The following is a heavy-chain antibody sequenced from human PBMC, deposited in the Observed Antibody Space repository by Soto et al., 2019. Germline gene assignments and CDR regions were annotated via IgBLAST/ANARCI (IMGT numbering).Heavy chain of an antibody. D-gene: IGHD6-19*01. V-gene: IGHV1-3*01. CDR2: VNAGNVNT. CDR3: ARWFDSGGGGWLDP. Sequence: ASVKVSCKTSGYTFTAYTIHWVRQAPGQRLEWMGWVNAGNVNTKYSQNFQGRVSFTWVTSASTAYMELNSLRSEDTAVYYCARWFDSGGGGWLDPWGPGTLVTVSS. CDR1: GYTFTAYT. J-gene: IGHJ5*02.